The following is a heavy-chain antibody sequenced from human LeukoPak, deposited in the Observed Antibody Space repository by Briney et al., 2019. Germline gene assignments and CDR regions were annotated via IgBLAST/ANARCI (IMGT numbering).Heavy chain of an antibody. CDR2: IYYSGST. D-gene: IGHD3-10*01. CDR3: ARPAPPYYYGSGRPRYYYYYMDV. V-gene: IGHV4-39*01. J-gene: IGHJ6*03. CDR1: GGSISSSSYY. Sequence: SETLSLTCTVSGGSISSSSYYWGWIRLPPGKGLEWIGSIYYSGSTYYNPSLKSRVTISVDTSKNQFSLKLSSVTAADTAVYCCARPAPPYYYGSGRPRYYYYYMDVWGKGTTVTVSS.